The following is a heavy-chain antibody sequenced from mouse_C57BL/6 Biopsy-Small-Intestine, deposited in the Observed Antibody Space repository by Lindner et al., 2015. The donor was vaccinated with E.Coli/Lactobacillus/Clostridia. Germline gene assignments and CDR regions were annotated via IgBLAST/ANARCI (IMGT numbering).Heavy chain of an antibody. CDR1: GYSFTGNY. V-gene: IGHV1-42*01. CDR3: ARREVYYFDY. J-gene: IGHJ2*01. CDR2: INPSTGGA. Sequence: VQLQESGPELVKSGASVKISCKASGYSFTGNYMNWVKQSPEKSLEWIGEINPSTGGATYNQKFRAKATLTIYKSSSTAYMQFKSLASEDSAVYYCARREVYYFDYWGQGTTLTVSS.